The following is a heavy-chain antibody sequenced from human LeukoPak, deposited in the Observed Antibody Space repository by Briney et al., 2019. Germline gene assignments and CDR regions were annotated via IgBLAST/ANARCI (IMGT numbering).Heavy chain of an antibody. CDR2: IIPIFGTA. CDR1: GGTFSSYA. V-gene: IGHV1-69*05. Sequence: SVKVSCKASGGTFSSYAISWVRQAPGQGLEWMGGIIPIFGTANYAQKFQGRVTITTDESTSTAYMELSSLRSEDTAVYYCARGDSSGYSLSPPFDYWGQGTLVTVSS. D-gene: IGHD3-22*01. CDR3: ARGDSSGYSLSPPFDY. J-gene: IGHJ4*02.